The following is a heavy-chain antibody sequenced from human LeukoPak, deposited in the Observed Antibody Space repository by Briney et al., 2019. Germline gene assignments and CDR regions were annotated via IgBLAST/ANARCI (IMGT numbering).Heavy chain of an antibody. Sequence: GGSLRLSCEASGFTFSSYGMHWVRQAPGKGLEWVEVIWYDGRDKYYADSVKGRFSISRDNSKNTLYLQMNSLRAEDTAVYYCARELPPVVNFYFDSWGQGTLVTVSS. D-gene: IGHD3-22*01. V-gene: IGHV3-33*01. CDR1: GFTFSSYG. J-gene: IGHJ4*02. CDR2: IWYDGRDK. CDR3: ARELPPVVNFYFDS.